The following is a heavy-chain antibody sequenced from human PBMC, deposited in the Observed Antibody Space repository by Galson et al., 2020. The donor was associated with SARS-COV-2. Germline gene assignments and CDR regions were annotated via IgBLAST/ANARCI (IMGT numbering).Heavy chain of an antibody. CDR1: GFTFSSYA. Sequence: GESLKISCAASGFTFSSYAMHWVRQAPGKGLEWVAVISYDGSNKYYADSVKGRFTISRDNPKNTLYLQMNSLRAEDTAVYYCARSAGGYYYYGMDVWGQGTTVTVSS. CDR2: ISYDGSNK. J-gene: IGHJ6*02. V-gene: IGHV3-30*04. CDR3: ARSAGGYYYYGMDV.